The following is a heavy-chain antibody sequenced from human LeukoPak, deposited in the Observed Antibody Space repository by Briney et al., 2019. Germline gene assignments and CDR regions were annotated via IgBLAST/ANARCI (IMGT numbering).Heavy chain of an antibody. CDR1: GFTSSTSA. CDR3: AKDPGGPIRY. Sequence: GGSLRPSCVDSGFTSSTSAMSWVRQAPGKGLEWVSGITKSGGSTYYADSVKGRFTISRDKSNNTLYLQMNSLRAEDTAVYYCAKDPGGPIRYWGQGNLVTVSS. D-gene: IGHD3-3*02. V-gene: IGHV3-23*01. J-gene: IGHJ4*02. CDR2: ITKSGGST.